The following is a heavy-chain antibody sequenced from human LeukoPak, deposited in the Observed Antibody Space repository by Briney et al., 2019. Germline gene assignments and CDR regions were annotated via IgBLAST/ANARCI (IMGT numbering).Heavy chain of an antibody. V-gene: IGHV3-7*05. CDR2: IKQDGSEK. J-gene: IGHJ4*02. D-gene: IGHD2-15*01. CDR3: AREDQPRGTFDY. Sequence: GGSLRLSCAASGFTFGNYWMTWVRQAPGKGLEWVANIKQDGSEKYYVDSVKGRFTISRDNAKNSLYLQMNSLRAEDTALYYCAREDQPRGTFDYWGQGTLVTVSS. CDR1: GFTFGNYW.